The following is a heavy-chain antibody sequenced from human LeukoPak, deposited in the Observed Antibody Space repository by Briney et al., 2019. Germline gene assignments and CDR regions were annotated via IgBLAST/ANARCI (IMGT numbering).Heavy chain of an antibody. CDR3: ARDRVNWNDVGGLFDY. D-gene: IGHD1-1*01. Sequence: PGRSLRLSCAASGFTFSSYGMHWVRQAPGKGLEWVAVISYDGSNKYYADSVKGRFTFSRDNSKNTLYLQMNSLRAEDTAVYYCARDRVNWNDVGGLFDYWGQGTLVTVSS. J-gene: IGHJ4*02. V-gene: IGHV3-30*03. CDR1: GFTFSSYG. CDR2: ISYDGSNK.